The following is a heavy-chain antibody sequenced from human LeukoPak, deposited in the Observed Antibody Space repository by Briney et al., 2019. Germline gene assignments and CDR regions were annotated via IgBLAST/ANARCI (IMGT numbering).Heavy chain of an antibody. Sequence: GGSLRLSCTVSGFTVSSNSMSWVRQAPGKGLEWVSSISSSSSYIYYADSVKGRFTISRDNARYSLYLQMDSLRAEDTAVYYCARDREEYCSGGSCTNFDYWGQGTLVTVSS. V-gene: IGHV3-21*01. D-gene: IGHD2-15*01. CDR1: GFTVSSNS. CDR3: ARDREEYCSGGSCTNFDY. J-gene: IGHJ4*02. CDR2: ISSSSSYI.